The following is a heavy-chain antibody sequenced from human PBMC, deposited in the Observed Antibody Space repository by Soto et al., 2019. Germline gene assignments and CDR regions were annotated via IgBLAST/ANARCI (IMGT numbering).Heavy chain of an antibody. CDR1: GFTFDDYT. Sequence: PGGSLRLSCAASGFTFDDYTMHWVRQAPGKGLEWVSLISWDGGSTYYADSVKGRFTISRDNSKNSLYLQMNSLRTEDTALYYCAKDIIPMTTVNIPDYWGQGTLVTVSS. V-gene: IGHV3-43*01. D-gene: IGHD4-17*01. J-gene: IGHJ4*02. CDR3: AKDIIPMTTVNIPDY. CDR2: ISWDGGST.